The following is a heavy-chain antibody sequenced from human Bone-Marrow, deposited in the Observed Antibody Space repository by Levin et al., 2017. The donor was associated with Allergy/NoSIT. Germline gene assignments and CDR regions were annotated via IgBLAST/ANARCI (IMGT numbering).Heavy chain of an antibody. Sequence: SSETLSLTCTVSGGSISSYYWSWIRQPPGKGLEWIGYIYYSGSTDYNPSLKSRVTISVDTSKNQFSLKLSSVTAADTAVYYCARAEDYDSSGALDYWGQGTLVTVSS. CDR1: GGSISSYY. CDR3: ARAEDYDSSGALDY. J-gene: IGHJ4*02. CDR2: IYYSGST. V-gene: IGHV4-59*08. D-gene: IGHD3-22*01.